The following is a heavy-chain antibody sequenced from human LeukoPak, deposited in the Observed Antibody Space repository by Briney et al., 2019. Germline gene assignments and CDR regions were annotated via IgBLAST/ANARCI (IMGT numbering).Heavy chain of an antibody. CDR2: ISGSGGST. Sequence: PGGSLRLSCAASGFTFSSYAMSWVRQAPGKGLEWVSAISGSGGSTYYADSVKGRFTISRDNAKNSLYLQMNSLRAEDTAVYYCATGRYYYDSSGYYYWGQGTLVTVSS. CDR1: GFTFSSYA. V-gene: IGHV3-23*01. CDR3: ATGRYYYDSSGYYY. D-gene: IGHD3-22*01. J-gene: IGHJ4*02.